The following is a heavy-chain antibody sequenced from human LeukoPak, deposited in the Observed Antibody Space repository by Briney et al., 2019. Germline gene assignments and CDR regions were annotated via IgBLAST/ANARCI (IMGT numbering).Heavy chain of an antibody. CDR3: ARQRGSGCLDY. CDR1: GFTFSSYN. V-gene: IGHV3-21*01. CDR2: IGFSSRHI. J-gene: IGHJ4*02. Sequence: GGSLRLSCAASGFTFSSYNMNWVRQAPGKGLEWVPSIGFSSRHIYYADSVRGRFTVTRDNAKRSLFLQMDSLRAEDTAVYYCARQRGSGCLDYWGQGTLVTVSS. D-gene: IGHD6-19*01.